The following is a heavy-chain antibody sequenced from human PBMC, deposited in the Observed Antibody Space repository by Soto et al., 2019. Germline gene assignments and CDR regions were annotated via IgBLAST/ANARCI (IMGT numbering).Heavy chain of an antibody. J-gene: IGHJ6*02. D-gene: IGHD2-15*01. Sequence: GESLKISCAASGFTFGIHAMSWVRQAPGKGLEWVSFISGSGGGTYYADSVKGRFTISRDNSKKTLYLQMNSLRGEDTAVYYCGKGSAATNYFYYATDVWGQGTTVTV. CDR3: GKGSAATNYFYYATDV. CDR1: GFTFGIHA. V-gene: IGHV3-23*01. CDR2: ISGSGGGT.